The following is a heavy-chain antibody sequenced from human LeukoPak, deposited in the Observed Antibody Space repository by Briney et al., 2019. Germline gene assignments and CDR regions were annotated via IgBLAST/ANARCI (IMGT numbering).Heavy chain of an antibody. CDR2: ISGSGSST. D-gene: IGHD3-22*01. Sequence: PGGSLRLSCAASGFTFRSYAMSWVRQAPGKGLEWVSGISGSGSSTYYADSVKGRFTISRDNSKNTLHLQANSLRAEDTAVYYCAKGREPYYDSSAIDYWGQGTLVTVSS. V-gene: IGHV3-23*01. J-gene: IGHJ4*02. CDR1: GFTFRSYA. CDR3: AKGREPYYDSSAIDY.